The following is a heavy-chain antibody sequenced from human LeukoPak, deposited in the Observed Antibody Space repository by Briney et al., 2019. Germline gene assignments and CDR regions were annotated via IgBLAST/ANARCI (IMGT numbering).Heavy chain of an antibody. V-gene: IGHV3-30*04. CDR3: ARDVQSGSLDP. CDR1: GFTFSSYT. D-gene: IGHD3-3*01. Sequence: GRSLTLSCAASGFTFSSYTMHWVRQAPGKGLEWVAFVLYDGSDQYYADSVKGRFTISRDNSKNTVYLQMNSLTVEDTAVYSCARDVQSGSLDPWGQGTLVTVSS. CDR2: VLYDGSDQ. J-gene: IGHJ5*02.